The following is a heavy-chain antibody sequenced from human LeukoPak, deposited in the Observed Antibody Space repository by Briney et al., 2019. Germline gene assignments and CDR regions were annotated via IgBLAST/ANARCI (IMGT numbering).Heavy chain of an antibody. D-gene: IGHD6-13*01. CDR3: ARGGSSSWYDGDWFDP. CDR1: GFTFSSYG. CDR2: IWYDGSNK. J-gene: IGHJ5*02. Sequence: GRSLRLSCAASGFTFSSYGMHWVRQAPGKGLEWVAVIWYDGSNKYYADSVKGRFTIPRDNSKNTLYLQMNSLRAEDTAVYYCARGGSSSWYDGDWFDPWGQGTLVTVSS. V-gene: IGHV3-33*01.